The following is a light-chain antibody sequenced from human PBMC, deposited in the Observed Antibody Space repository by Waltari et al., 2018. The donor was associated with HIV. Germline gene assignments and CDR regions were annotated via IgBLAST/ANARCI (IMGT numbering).Light chain of an antibody. J-gene: IGLJ3*02. CDR3: QVWDPSSDHPGV. CDR2: DDF. Sequence: SSVLTQPPSVSVAPGQTASLACGGRNIGRAAVHWHQHQAGQAPGLVVYDDFNRPSGISDRISASNSDNTATLTISRVEVGDEADYFCQVWDPSSDHPGVFGGGTKLTVL. CDR1: NIGRAA. V-gene: IGLV3-21*02.